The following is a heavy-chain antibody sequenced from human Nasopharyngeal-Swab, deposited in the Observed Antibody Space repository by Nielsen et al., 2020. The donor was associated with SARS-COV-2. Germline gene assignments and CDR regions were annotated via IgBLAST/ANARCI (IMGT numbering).Heavy chain of an antibody. CDR1: GGSFSGYY. J-gene: IGHJ6*02. Sequence: SETLSLTCAVYGGSFSGYYWSWIRQPPGKGLEWIGEINHSGSTNYNPSLKSRVTISVDTSKNQFSLKLSSVTAADTAVYYCVRDGLDYDFWSAYFMDVWGQGTTVTVSS. CDR3: VRDGLDYDFWSAYFMDV. V-gene: IGHV4-34*01. D-gene: IGHD3-3*01. CDR2: INHSGST.